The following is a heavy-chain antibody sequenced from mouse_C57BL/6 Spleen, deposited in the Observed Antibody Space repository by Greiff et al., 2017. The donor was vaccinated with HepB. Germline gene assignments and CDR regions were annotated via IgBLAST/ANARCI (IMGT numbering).Heavy chain of an antibody. V-gene: IGHV5-4*01. Sequence: EVQLVESGGGLVKPGGSLKLSCAASGFTFSSYAMSWVRQTPEKRLEWVATISDGGSYTYYPDNVKGRFTISRDNAKNNLYLQMSHLKSEDTAMYYCARDLDYSNYRAWFAYWGQGTLVTVSA. CDR2: ISDGGSYT. CDR3: ARDLDYSNYRAWFAY. J-gene: IGHJ3*01. CDR1: GFTFSSYA. D-gene: IGHD2-5*01.